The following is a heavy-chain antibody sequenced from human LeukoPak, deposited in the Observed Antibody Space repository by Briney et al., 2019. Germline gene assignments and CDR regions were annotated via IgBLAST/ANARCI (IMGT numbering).Heavy chain of an antibody. CDR1: GFTFSSYT. D-gene: IGHD3-10*02. J-gene: IGHJ6*04. CDR3: AELGITMIGGV. CDR2: ISTSSSYI. V-gene: IGHV3-21*01. Sequence: GGSLRLSCAASGFTFSSYTMNWVRQAPGKGLEWVSFISTSSSYIYYADSVKGRFTISRDNAKNSLYLQMNSLRAEDTAVYYCAELGITMIGGVWGKGTTVTISS.